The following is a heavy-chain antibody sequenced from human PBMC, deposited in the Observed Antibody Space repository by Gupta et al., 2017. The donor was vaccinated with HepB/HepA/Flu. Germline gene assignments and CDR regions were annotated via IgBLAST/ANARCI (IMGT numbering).Heavy chain of an antibody. CDR3: ARAGERVGVAMD. CDR2: ISSTSIYI. D-gene: IGHD2-15*01. CDR1: GFTFSNYI. V-gene: IGHV3-21*01. J-gene: IGHJ4*02. Sequence: EVQLVESGGGLVKPGGSLRLSCTASGFTFSNYIMNWVRQAPGKGLEWVSSISSTSIYIDYADSVKGRFAISRDNAKNSLYLQIHSLRAEDTAIYYCARAGERVGVAMDWGQGTLVTVS.